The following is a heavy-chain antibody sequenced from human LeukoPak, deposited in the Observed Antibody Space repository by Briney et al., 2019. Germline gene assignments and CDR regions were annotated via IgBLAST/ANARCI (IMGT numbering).Heavy chain of an antibody. CDR1: GFTFSSYA. Sequence: GGSLRLSCAASGFTFSSYAMHWVRQAPGKGLESVSAISGSGGSTYYADSVKGRFTISRDNSKNTLYLQMNSLRAEDTAVYNCAKERVTMVRGVLLSWGQGTLVTVSS. V-gene: IGHV3-23*01. CDR2: ISGSGGST. CDR3: AKERVTMVRGVLLS. D-gene: IGHD3-10*01. J-gene: IGHJ5*02.